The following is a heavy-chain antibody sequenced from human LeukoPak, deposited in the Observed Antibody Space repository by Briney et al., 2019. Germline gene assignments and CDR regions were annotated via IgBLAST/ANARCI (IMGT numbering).Heavy chain of an antibody. J-gene: IGHJ5*02. Sequence: ASVKVSCKASGGTFSSYAISWVRQAPGQGLEWMGRIIPILGIANYAQKFQGRVTITADKSTSTAYMKLSSLRSEDTAVYYCARDPQAQNWFDPWGQGTLVTVSS. CDR2: IIPILGIA. CDR3: ARDPQAQNWFDP. V-gene: IGHV1-69*04. CDR1: GGTFSSYA.